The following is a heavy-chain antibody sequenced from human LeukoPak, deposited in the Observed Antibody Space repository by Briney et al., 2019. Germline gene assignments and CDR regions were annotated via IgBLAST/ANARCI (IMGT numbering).Heavy chain of an antibody. D-gene: IGHD5-12*01. J-gene: IGHJ6*02. CDR2: IYSGGST. CDR1: GFTVSSNY. V-gene: IGHV3-53*04. Sequence: GGSLRLSCAASGFTVSSNYMSWVRQAPGKGLEWVSVIYSGGSTYYADSVKGRFTISRHNSKNTLYLQMNSLRAEDTAVYYCARGFHPWLRAYYYYGMDVWGQGTTVAVSS. CDR3: ARGFHPWLRAYYYYGMDV.